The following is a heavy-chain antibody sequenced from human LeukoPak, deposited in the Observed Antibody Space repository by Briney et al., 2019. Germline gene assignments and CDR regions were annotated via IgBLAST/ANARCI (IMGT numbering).Heavy chain of an antibody. CDR3: ARVYDSSGYYPGQIDY. D-gene: IGHD3-22*01. V-gene: IGHV3-64*01. J-gene: IGHJ4*02. CDR2: ISSNGGST. Sequence: PGGSLRLPCAASGFTFSSYAMHWVRQAPGKGLEYVSAISSNGGSTYYANSVKGRFTISRDNSKNTLYLQMGSLRAEDMAVYYCARVYDSSGYYPGQIDYWGQGTLVTVSS. CDR1: GFTFSSYA.